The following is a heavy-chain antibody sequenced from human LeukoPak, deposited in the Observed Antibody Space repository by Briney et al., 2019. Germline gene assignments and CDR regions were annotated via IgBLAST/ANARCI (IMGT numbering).Heavy chain of an antibody. V-gene: IGHV3-30*02. CDR3: AKGHNYEVDY. CDR2: IRFDGTEK. D-gene: IGHD3-22*01. CDR1: GFTFSSYS. Sequence: GGSLRLSCAASGFTFSSYSMHWVRQAPGKGLEWVAFIRFDGTEKYYADSGRGRFTISRDNSMNMLYLQLNSLRPEDTAMYYCAKGHNYEVDYWGQGTLVTVSS. J-gene: IGHJ4*02.